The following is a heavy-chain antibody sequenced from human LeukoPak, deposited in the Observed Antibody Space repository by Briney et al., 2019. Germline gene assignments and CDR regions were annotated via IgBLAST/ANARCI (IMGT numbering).Heavy chain of an antibody. CDR3: ARGNGDGYNLDY. Sequence: ASVKVSCKASGYTFTGYYMHWVRQAPGQGLEWMGWISPNSGGTNYAQKFQGRVTMTRDTSISTAYMELSRLRSDDTAVYYCARGNGDGYNLDYWGQGTLVTVSS. CDR2: ISPNSGGT. CDR1: GYTFTGYY. D-gene: IGHD5-24*01. J-gene: IGHJ4*02. V-gene: IGHV1-2*02.